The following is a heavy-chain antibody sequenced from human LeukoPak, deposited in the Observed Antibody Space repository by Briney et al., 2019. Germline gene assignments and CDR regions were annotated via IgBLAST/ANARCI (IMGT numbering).Heavy chain of an antibody. V-gene: IGHV3-43D*03. CDR2: ISWDGGST. CDR1: GFTFDDYA. Sequence: PGGSLRLSCAASGFTFDDYAMHWVRQAPGKGLEWVSLISWDGGSTYYADSVKGRFTISRDNSKNSLYLQMNSLRAEDTALYYCAKDILPYYYDSSAAGATGPDYWGQGTLVTVSS. J-gene: IGHJ4*02. D-gene: IGHD3-22*01. CDR3: AKDILPYYYDSSAAGATGPDY.